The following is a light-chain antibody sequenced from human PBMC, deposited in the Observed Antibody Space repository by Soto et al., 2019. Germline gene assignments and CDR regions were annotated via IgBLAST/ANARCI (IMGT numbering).Light chain of an antibody. CDR2: DAS. V-gene: IGKV1-9*01. Sequence: IQLTQSPSSLSASVGDRVTITCRASQGIINYLAWYQQKPGKAPKLLIYDASALPRGVTSRFSGSGSGTKFTLTIASLQPDDFATYYCQQYETFSGPFGPGTKVDI. J-gene: IGKJ1*01. CDR3: QQYETFSGP. CDR1: QGIINY.